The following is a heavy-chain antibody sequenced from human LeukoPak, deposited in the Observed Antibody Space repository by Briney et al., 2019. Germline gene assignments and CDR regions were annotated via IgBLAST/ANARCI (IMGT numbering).Heavy chain of an antibody. CDR3: AGLNYYGSGSLDY. CDR1: GGSISSYY. J-gene: IGHJ4*02. Sequence: PSETLSLTCTVSGGSISSYYWSWIRQPPGKGLEWIGYIYYSGSTNYNPSLKSRVTISVDTSKNQFSLKLSSVTAADTAVYYCAGLNYYGSGSLDYWGQGTLVTVSS. CDR2: IYYSGST. D-gene: IGHD3-10*01. V-gene: IGHV4-59*01.